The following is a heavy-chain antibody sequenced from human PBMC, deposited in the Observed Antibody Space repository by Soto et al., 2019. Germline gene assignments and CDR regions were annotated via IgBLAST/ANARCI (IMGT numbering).Heavy chain of an antibody. D-gene: IGHD3-10*01. CDR2: LSGSGLTT. J-gene: IGHJ5*02. CDR1: VFTFSSFA. CDR3: AGGNWNYKVNSQLDP. V-gene: IGHV3-23*01. Sequence: GSLRLSCEASVFTFSSFAMNWVRQAPGEGLEWVSSLSGSGLTTYYADSVKGRFTVSRDNSKDTLYLQMDHLRAEDTAIYFCAGGNWNYKVNSQLDPWGQGALVTVSS.